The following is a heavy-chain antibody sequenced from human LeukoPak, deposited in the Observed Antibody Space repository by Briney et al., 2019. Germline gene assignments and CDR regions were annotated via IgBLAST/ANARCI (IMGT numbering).Heavy chain of an antibody. D-gene: IGHD6-19*01. J-gene: IGHJ4*02. Sequence: ASVKASCKASGYTFTSYAMHWVRQAPGQRLEWMGWINAGNGNTKYSQKFQGRVTITRDTSASTAYMELSSLRSEDTAVYYCARDLRAVAGTGLGYWGQGTLVTVSS. CDR1: GYTFTSYA. V-gene: IGHV1-3*01. CDR2: INAGNGNT. CDR3: ARDLRAVAGTGLGY.